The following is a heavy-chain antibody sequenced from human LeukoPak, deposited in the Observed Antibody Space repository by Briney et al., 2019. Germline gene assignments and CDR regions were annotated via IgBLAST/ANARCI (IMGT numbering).Heavy chain of an antibody. CDR1: GFVFSDSS. Sequence: PGGSLKLSCAASGFVFSDSSVHWVRQTSGTGLEWIGLIRGKAKNYATAHAASVRGRFSVSRDDSKNTAYLEMNSLKTEDTAVYYCTSPAHDFDFWSGYYSFWGPGTLVTVSS. CDR3: TSPAHDFDFWSGYYSF. D-gene: IGHD3-3*01. V-gene: IGHV3-73*01. J-gene: IGHJ4*02. CDR2: IRGKAKNYAT.